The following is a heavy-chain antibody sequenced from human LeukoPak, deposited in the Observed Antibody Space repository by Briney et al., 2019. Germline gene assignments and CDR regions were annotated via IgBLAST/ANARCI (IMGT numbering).Heavy chain of an antibody. CDR2: INPSGGST. V-gene: IGHV1-46*01. D-gene: IGHD3-10*01. Sequence: ASVKVSCKASGYTFTSYYMHWVRQAPGQGLEWMGIINPSGGSTSYAQKFQGRVTMTRDMSASTVYMELSSLRSEDTAVYYCARGGGGETLATTDPPLLWAFDIWGQGTMVTVSS. CDR3: ARGGGGETLATTDPPLLWAFDI. J-gene: IGHJ3*02. CDR1: GYTFTSYY.